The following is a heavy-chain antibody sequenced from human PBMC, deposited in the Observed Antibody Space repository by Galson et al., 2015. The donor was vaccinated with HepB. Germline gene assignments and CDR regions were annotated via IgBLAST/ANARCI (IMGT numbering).Heavy chain of an antibody. CDR1: GYSFTGYW. Sequence: QSGAEVKKPGESLKISYETSGYSFTGYWIGWVRQMPGKGLEWMGIIYPGDSDTRYSPSFQGQVTMSIDKSISTAYLLWSSLKASDSAIYYCARNGYCSDGACYGFDFWGQGTLVTVSS. CDR2: IYPGDSDT. J-gene: IGHJ4*02. D-gene: IGHD2-15*01. CDR3: ARNGYCSDGACYGFDF. V-gene: IGHV5-51*03.